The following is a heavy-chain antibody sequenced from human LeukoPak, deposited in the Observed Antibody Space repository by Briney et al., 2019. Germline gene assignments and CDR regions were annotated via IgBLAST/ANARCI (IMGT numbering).Heavy chain of an antibody. CDR2: ISYDGSNK. CDR1: GGSFSNYY. Sequence: LSLTCAVYGGSFSNYYWSWIRQSPGKGLEWVAVISYDGSNKYYADSVKGRFTISRDNSKNTLYLQMNSLRAEDTAVYYCAKGPGVPGDYWGQGTLVTVSS. V-gene: IGHV3-30*18. CDR3: AKGPGVPGDY. D-gene: IGHD2-8*01. J-gene: IGHJ4*02.